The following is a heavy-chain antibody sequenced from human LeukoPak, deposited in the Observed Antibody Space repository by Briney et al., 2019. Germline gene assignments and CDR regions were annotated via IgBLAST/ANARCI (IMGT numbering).Heavy chain of an antibody. V-gene: IGHV3-74*01. CDR3: ARDGRYCSSTNCNTGYYYYYGMDV. D-gene: IGHD2-2*01. CDR1: GFTFSNYW. CDR2: INSDGSST. J-gene: IGHJ6*02. Sequence: GGSLRLSCAASGFTFSNYWVHWVRQAPGKGLVWVSRINSDGSSTSYADSVKGRFPISRDNAKNTLYLQMNSLRAEDTAVNYCARDGRYCSSTNCNTGYYYYYGMDVWGQGTTVTVSS.